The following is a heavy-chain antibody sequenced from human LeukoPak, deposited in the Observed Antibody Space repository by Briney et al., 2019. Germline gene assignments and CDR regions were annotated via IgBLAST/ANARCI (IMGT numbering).Heavy chain of an antibody. Sequence: AETLSLTCTVSGGTFSSYYLSWIRQPPGKGLEWIGHIYYSGSTNYNPSLKSRVTISLDTSKNQVSLKLSSVTAADTAVYYCARGEGGIDASHAVLLGSWGQGTMVTVSS. CDR1: GGTFSSYY. V-gene: IGHV4-59*01. CDR3: ARGEGGIDASHAVLLGS. CDR2: IYYSGST. J-gene: IGHJ3*01. D-gene: IGHD3-16*01.